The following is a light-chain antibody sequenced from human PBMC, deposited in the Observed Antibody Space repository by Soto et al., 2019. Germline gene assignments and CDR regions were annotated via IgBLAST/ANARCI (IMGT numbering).Light chain of an antibody. V-gene: IGKV1-5*03. CDR2: KAS. J-gene: IGKJ4*01. Sequence: DIQKTQSPSTLTASVGDRVTITCRASQTISSWLAWYQQKPGQAPKLLIYKASSLESAVPSRFSGSGSGTEFTLTISGLQPDDFATYYCQQYNSYPLTFGGGTKVGI. CDR1: QTISSW. CDR3: QQYNSYPLT.